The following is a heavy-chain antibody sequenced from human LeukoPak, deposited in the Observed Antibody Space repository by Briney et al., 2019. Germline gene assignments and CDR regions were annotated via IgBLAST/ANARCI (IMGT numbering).Heavy chain of an antibody. Sequence: GGSLRLSCAAFGFTFSSYSMNWVRQAPGKGLEWVSSISSSSSYIYYADSVKGRFTISRDNAKNSLYLQTNSLRAEDTAVYYCASYKLAAAGAFDIWGQGTMVTVSS. CDR1: GFTFSSYS. CDR3: ASYKLAAAGAFDI. V-gene: IGHV3-21*01. D-gene: IGHD6-13*01. J-gene: IGHJ3*02. CDR2: ISSSSSYI.